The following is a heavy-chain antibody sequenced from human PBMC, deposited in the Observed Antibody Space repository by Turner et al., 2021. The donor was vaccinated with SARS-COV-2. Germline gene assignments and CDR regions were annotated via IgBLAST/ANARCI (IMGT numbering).Heavy chain of an antibody. CDR3: ARGELCSVSSDDN. CDR2: INPSGGGT. V-gene: IGHV1-46*03. J-gene: IGHJ4*02. CDR1: GYIFINYY. Sequence: QVPLVQSGAEVKKPGASVKVSCKASGYIFINYYIHWVRPAPGQGLEWVGIINPSGGGTRYAQKFRGRVTMTRDTSTSTVSMELSSLRSEDTAVYYCARGELCSVSSDDNWGQGTLVTVSS. D-gene: IGHD2-15*01.